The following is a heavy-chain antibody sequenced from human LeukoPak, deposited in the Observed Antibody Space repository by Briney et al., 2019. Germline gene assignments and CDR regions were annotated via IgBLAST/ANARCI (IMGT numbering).Heavy chain of an antibody. J-gene: IGHJ4*02. CDR1: GFTFSDYY. D-gene: IGHD6-19*01. CDR3: AKGSLAVAGTPDY. V-gene: IGHV3-11*04. Sequence: KSGGSLRLSCAASGFTFSDYYMSWIRQAPGKGLEWVSYISSSGSTIYYADSVKGRFTISRDNAKNSLYLQMNSLRAEDTAVYYCAKGSLAVAGTPDYWGQGTLVTVSS. CDR2: ISSSGSTI.